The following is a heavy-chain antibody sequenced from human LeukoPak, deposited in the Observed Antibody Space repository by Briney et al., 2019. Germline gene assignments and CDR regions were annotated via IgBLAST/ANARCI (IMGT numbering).Heavy chain of an antibody. CDR3: ATYRQQLTRGY. J-gene: IGHJ4*02. D-gene: IGHD6-13*01. CDR2: ISTSGSTT. V-gene: IGHV3-48*02. CDR1: GFTFSSYS. Sequence: PGGSLRLSCAASGFTFSSYSMNWVRQAPGKGLEWVSYISTSGSTTDYADSVKGRFTISRDNAKNSLCLQMNSLRDEDTAVYYCATYRQQLTRGYWGQGTLVTVSS.